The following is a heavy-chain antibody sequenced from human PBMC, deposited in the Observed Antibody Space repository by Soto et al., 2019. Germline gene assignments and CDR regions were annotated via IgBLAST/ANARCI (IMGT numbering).Heavy chain of an antibody. CDR2: IYYSGSV. D-gene: IGHD3-10*01. Sequence: QVQLQESGPGLVKPSQTLSLTCTVSGGSINSGDYYWSWIRQHPGQGLEWVGYIYYSGSVYYNPYVTSGLSMSIDTSKKQFPLKLRSVTAADTAVYYCARILLYDYGDANAFDIWGQGTMVTVSS. V-gene: IGHV4-31*03. CDR1: GGSINSGDYY. CDR3: ARILLYDYGDANAFDI. J-gene: IGHJ3*02.